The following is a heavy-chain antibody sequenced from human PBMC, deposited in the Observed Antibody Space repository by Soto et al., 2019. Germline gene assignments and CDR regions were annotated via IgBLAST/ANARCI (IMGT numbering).Heavy chain of an antibody. Sequence: GASLKVSCKASGYTFTDYAIHWVRQAPGQRLEWMGWIAPGNGNTKYSQNFQGRVTITRDTSATTACMELSSLRSEDTAVYYCAKGSRMWTPDYWGQGTLVTVSS. J-gene: IGHJ4*02. V-gene: IGHV1-3*01. CDR2: IAPGNGNT. CDR1: GYTFTDYA. CDR3: AKGSRMWTPDY. D-gene: IGHD2-21*01.